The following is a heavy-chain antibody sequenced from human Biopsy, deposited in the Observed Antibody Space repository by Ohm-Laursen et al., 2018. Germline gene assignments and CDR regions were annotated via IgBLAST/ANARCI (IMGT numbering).Heavy chain of an antibody. D-gene: IGHD4-17*01. CDR3: AKPADSYGSEFYFDY. CDR1: GFTFSSYA. J-gene: IGHJ4*02. CDR2: INTSGGST. V-gene: IGHV3-23*01. Sequence: SLRLSCTASGFTFSSYAMTWVRQAPGKGLEWVSVINTSGGSTRYAVSVKGRFTISRDNSKNTLHLRMNSLRAEDTAVYYCAKPADSYGSEFYFDYWGQGTLVTVSS.